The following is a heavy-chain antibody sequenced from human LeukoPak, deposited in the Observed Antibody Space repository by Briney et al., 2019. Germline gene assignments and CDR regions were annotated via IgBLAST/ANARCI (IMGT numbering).Heavy chain of an antibody. D-gene: IGHD3-10*01. CDR3: AKDTMALPNYFDY. CDR2: ISWNSGSI. J-gene: IGHJ4*02. V-gene: IGHV3-9*01. Sequence: GGSLRLSCAASGFTFDDYAMHWVRQAPGKGLEWVSVISWNSGSIGYADSVKGRFTISRDNAKNSLYLQMNSLRAEDTALYYCAKDTMALPNYFDYWGQGTLVTVSS. CDR1: GFTFDDYA.